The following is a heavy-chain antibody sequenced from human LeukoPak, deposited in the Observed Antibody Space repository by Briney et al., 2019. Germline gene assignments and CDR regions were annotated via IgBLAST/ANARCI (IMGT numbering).Heavy chain of an antibody. V-gene: IGHV3-7*01. J-gene: IGHJ4*02. CDR2: IKKDGSDK. Sequence: GGSLRLSCAASGFSFSSSWMSWVRQAPGKGLEWVANIKKDGSDKYYVDSVKGRFTISRDNAKNSLYLQMNSLRPEDTAVYYCEGSAGYWGQGTLVTVSS. CDR1: GFSFSSSW. CDR3: EGSAGY.